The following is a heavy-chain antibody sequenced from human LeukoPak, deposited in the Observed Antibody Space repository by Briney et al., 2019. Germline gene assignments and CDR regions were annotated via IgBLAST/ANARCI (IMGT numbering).Heavy chain of an antibody. V-gene: IGHV1-46*01. J-gene: IGHJ4*02. D-gene: IGHD4-17*01. CDR3: ARDHYGDYYFDY. CDR1: GYTFTSYY. CDR2: INPSGGTT. Sequence: ASVKVSCKASGYTFTSYYMHWVRQAPGQGLEWMGIINPSGGTTSYAQKFQGRVTMTRDTSTSTVYMELRSLRSEDTAVYYCARDHYGDYYFDYWGQGTLVTVSS.